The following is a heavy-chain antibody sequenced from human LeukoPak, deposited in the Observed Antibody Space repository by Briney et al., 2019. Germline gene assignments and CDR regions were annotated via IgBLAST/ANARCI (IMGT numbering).Heavy chain of an antibody. Sequence: GGSLRLSCAASGFTFSTYIMNWVRQTPGKGLEWVSSIGTSTSYIYYADSVKGRFTISRDNAKNSLYLQMSSLRAEDTAVYYCATMGVVATPSLCDYWGQGTLVTVSS. CDR1: GFTFSTYI. J-gene: IGHJ4*02. V-gene: IGHV3-21*01. D-gene: IGHD2-15*01. CDR2: IGTSTSYI. CDR3: ATMGVVATPSLCDY.